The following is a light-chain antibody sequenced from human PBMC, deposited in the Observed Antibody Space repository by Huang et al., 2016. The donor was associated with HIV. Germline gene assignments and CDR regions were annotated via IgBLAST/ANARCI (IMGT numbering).Light chain of an antibody. CDR3: LQEYNYPRT. CDR2: AAS. CDR1: QAIRND. J-gene: IGKJ1*01. V-gene: IGKV1-6*01. Sequence: AIQMTQSPSSLSASVGDRVTITCRASQAIRNDLGWYQQRPGKAPKLLIYAASELHSGVPLRFSGSGSGTDFTLTISCLQPEDFSAYYCLQEYNYPRTCGKGTKVKI.